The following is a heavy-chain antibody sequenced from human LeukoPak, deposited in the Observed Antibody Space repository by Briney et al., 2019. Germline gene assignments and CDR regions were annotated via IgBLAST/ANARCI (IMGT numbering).Heavy chain of an antibody. V-gene: IGHV3-9*01. CDR1: GFTFDDYA. Sequence: GGSLRLSCAASGFTFDDYAMHWVRQVPGKGLEWVSGINSNSDSIGYVDSVKGRFTTSRDNAKNSLYLQMNSLRAEDTAFYYCAKDILSANYIXGAFDSWGQGTLVTVSS. D-gene: IGHD1-26*01. CDR3: AKDILSANYIXGAFDS. J-gene: IGHJ4*02. CDR2: INSNSDSI.